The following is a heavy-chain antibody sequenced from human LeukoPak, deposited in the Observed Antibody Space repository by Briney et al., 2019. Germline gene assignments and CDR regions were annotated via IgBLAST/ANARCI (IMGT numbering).Heavy chain of an antibody. CDR1: GGSISSSSYY. Sequence: AETLSLTCTVSGGSISSSSYYWGWIRQPPGKGLEWIGSIYYSGSTYYNPSLKSRVAISVDTSKNQFSLKLSSVTAADTAVYYCARPANYYGSFDYWGQGTLVTVSS. V-gene: IGHV4-39*01. CDR3: ARPANYYGSFDY. CDR2: IYYSGST. D-gene: IGHD3-10*01. J-gene: IGHJ4*02.